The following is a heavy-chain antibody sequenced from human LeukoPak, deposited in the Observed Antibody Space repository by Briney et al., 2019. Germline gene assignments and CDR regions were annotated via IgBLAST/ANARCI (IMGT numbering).Heavy chain of an antibody. CDR2: IIPIFGTA. D-gene: IGHD3-10*01. J-gene: IGHJ3*02. CDR3: AKSNGYGLVDI. V-gene: IGHV1-69*06. Sequence: ASVKVSSKASGGTFSIYAISWVRQAPGQGREWMGGIIPIFGTANYAQKFQGRVTITADKSTSTAYKELSSLRSEDTAVYYCAKSNGYGLVDIWGQGTMVTVSS. CDR1: GGTFSIYA.